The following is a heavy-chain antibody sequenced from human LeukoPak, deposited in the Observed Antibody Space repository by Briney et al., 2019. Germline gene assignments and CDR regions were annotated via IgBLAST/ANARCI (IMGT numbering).Heavy chain of an antibody. CDR2: IIPIFGTA. V-gene: IGHV1-69*13. J-gene: IGHJ3*02. Sequence: SVKVPCKASGGTFSSYAISWERQAAGQGLEWMGGIIPIFGTANYAQKFEGRVTITADACTSTAYMELSSLRSEDTAVYYCARGTMELQDAFDIWGQGTMVTVSS. D-gene: IGHD1-26*01. CDR1: GGTFSSYA. CDR3: ARGTMELQDAFDI.